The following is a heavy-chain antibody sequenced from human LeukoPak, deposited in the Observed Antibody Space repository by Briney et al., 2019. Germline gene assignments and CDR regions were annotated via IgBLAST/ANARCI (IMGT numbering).Heavy chain of an antibody. Sequence: GASVKVSCKASGYTFTGYYMHWVRQAPGQGLEWMGWINPNSGGTNYAQKFQGRVTMTRDTSIRTAYMELSRLRSDDTAVYYCARVKVPNYNWFDPWGQGTLVTVSS. CDR2: INPNSGGT. CDR3: ARVKVPNYNWFDP. J-gene: IGHJ5*02. V-gene: IGHV1-2*02. CDR1: GYTFTGYY. D-gene: IGHD1-7*01.